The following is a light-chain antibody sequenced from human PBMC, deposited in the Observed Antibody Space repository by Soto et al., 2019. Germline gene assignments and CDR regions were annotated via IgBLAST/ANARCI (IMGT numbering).Light chain of an antibody. CDR3: QSYDSSLSGYV. V-gene: IGLV1-40*01. Sequence: QSALTQPPSVSGAPGQRVTISCTGSSSNIGLGYDVHWYQQLPGTAPKLLIFGNNNRPSGVPDRFSGSKSGTSASLAITGLQPEDEADYYCQSYDSSLSGYVFGTGTKLTVL. CDR2: GNN. CDR1: SSNIGLGYD. J-gene: IGLJ1*01.